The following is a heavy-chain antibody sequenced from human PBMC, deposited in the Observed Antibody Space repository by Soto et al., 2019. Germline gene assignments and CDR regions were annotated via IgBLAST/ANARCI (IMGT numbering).Heavy chain of an antibody. CDR2: IYSGGRT. V-gene: IGHV3-53*01. CDR3: AGVGGSGSYQLEY. D-gene: IGHD3-10*01. CDR1: GFTVSSNS. Sequence: PGWSLRLSCAASGFTVSSNSMSWVRQAPGKGLEWVSLIYSGGRTYYADSVKGRFTISRDSSKNTLYLQMNSLRAEDTAVYYCAGVGGSGSYQLEYWGEGTLVTVSS. J-gene: IGHJ4*02.